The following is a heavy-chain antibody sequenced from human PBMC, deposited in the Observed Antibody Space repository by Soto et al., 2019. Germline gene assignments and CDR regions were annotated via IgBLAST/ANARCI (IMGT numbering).Heavy chain of an antibody. Sequence: SETLSLTCTVSGGSISSYYWSWIRQPTGKGLEWIGYIYYSGSTNYNPSLKSRVTISVDTSKNQFSLKLSSVTAADTAVYYCAREDPGYCTYGVCSMGWFDPWGQGTLVTVSS. V-gene: IGHV4-59*01. CDR1: GGSISSYY. CDR2: IYYSGST. J-gene: IGHJ5*02. D-gene: IGHD2-8*01. CDR3: AREDPGYCTYGVCSMGWFDP.